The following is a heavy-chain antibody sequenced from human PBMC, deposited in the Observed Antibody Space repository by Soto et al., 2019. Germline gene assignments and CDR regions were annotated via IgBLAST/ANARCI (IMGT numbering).Heavy chain of an antibody. CDR3: ARSGLLPYFDY. J-gene: IGHJ4*02. D-gene: IGHD3-3*01. Sequence: ASVKVSCEACGYSFTSYAMHCVRQAPGQRLEWMGWINAGNGNTKYSQNFQGRVTITRDTSASTAYMELSSLRSEDTAVYYCARSGLLPYFDYWGQGTLVTVSS. V-gene: IGHV1-3*01. CDR1: GYSFTSYA. CDR2: INAGNGNT.